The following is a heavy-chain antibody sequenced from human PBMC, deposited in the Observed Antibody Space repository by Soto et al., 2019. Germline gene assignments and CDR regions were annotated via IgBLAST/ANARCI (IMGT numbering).Heavy chain of an antibody. V-gene: IGHV1-24*01. CDR2: FDPEDGET. CDR3: ATSELRYFDPQGETYYYYMDV. J-gene: IGHJ6*03. D-gene: IGHD3-9*01. CDR1: GYTLTELS. Sequence: GASVKVSCKVSGYTLTELSMHWVRQAPGKGLEWMGGFDPEDGETIYAQKFQGRVTMTEDTSTDTAYMELSSLRSEDTAVYYCATSELRYFDPQGETYYYYMDVWGKGTTVTVSS.